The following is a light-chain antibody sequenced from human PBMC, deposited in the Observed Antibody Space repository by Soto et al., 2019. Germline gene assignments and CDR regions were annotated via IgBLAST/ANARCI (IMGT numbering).Light chain of an antibody. Sequence: QSALPQPPSASGSPGQSVTISCTGTSSDIGGHNYVSWYQHHPGRPPKLMIYGVTKRPSGVPDRFSGSKSGNTASLTVSGLQAEDEADYYCSSYADGPLYVFGTGTKVTVL. CDR1: SSDIGGHNY. CDR3: SSYADGPLYV. J-gene: IGLJ1*01. CDR2: GVT. V-gene: IGLV2-8*01.